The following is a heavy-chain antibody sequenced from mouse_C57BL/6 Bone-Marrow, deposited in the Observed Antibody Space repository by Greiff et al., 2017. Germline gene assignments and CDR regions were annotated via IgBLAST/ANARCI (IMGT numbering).Heavy chain of an antibody. V-gene: IGHV1-26*01. CDR3: ARTEINHEREMDY. D-gene: IGHD2-4*01. Sequence: EVQLQQSGPELVKPGASVKISCKASGYTFTDYYMNWVKQSHGKSLEWIGDINPNNGGTSYNQKFKGKATLTVDKSSSTAYMELRSLTSEDSAVYYCARTEINHEREMDYWGQGTSVTVSS. CDR2: INPNNGGT. J-gene: IGHJ4*01. CDR1: GYTFTDYY.